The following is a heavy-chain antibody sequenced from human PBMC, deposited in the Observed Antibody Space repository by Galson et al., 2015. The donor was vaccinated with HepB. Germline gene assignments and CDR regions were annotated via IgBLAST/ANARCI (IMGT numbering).Heavy chain of an antibody. CDR3: ARGSDSSGYDPVDY. Sequence: SVKVSCKASGYTFTSYPMHWVRQAPGQRLEWMGWINAANGDTKYSQKFQGRFTITRDTSASTAYMELSSLRSEDTAVYFCARGSDSSGYDPVDYWGQGTLVTVSS. CDR1: GYTFTSYP. CDR2: INAANGDT. V-gene: IGHV1-3*01. D-gene: IGHD3-22*01. J-gene: IGHJ4*02.